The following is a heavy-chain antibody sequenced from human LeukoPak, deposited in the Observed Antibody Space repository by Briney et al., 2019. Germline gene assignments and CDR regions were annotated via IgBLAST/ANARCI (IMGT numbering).Heavy chain of an antibody. CDR2: IYYSGST. CDR3: ARVVHYDLLTDYYHTHPYFDY. CDR1: GGSISSGGYS. J-gene: IGHJ4*02. D-gene: IGHD3-9*01. Sequence: SETLSLTCAVSGGSISSGGYSWSWIRQPAGKGLEWIGYIYYSGSTYYNPSLRSRVTISVDTSKNQFSLKLKSVTAADTAVCYCARVVHYDLLTDYYHTHPYFDYWGPGTLVTVSS. V-gene: IGHV4-30-4*07.